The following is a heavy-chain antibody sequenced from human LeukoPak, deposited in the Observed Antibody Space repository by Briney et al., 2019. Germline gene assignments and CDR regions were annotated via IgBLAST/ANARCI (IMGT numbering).Heavy chain of an antibody. D-gene: IGHD3-22*01. V-gene: IGHV3-21*01. J-gene: IGHJ4*02. CDR3: VKDFRSGMIDGH. Sequence: PGGSLRLSCAASGFTFSSYSMNWVRQAPGKGLEWVSSISSSSSYIYYADSVKGRFTISRDNAKNPLYLQMNSLRAEDTAVYNCVKDFRSGMIDGHWGQGTLVTVSS. CDR2: ISSSSSYI. CDR1: GFTFSSYS.